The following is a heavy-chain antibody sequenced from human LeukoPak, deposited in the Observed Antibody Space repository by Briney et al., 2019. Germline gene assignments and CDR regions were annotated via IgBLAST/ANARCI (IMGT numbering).Heavy chain of an antibody. CDR2: ISSSGSTI. Sequence: GGSLRLSCAASRFTFSSCSMNWVRQAPGKVLEWVSYISSSGSTIYYEDSVKGRFTISRDNAKNSLYLQMDSLRDEDTAVYSCAREGVMTAYDDAFDIWGQGTMVTVSS. D-gene: IGHD2-21*02. CDR3: AREGVMTAYDDAFDI. J-gene: IGHJ3*02. CDR1: RFTFSSCS. V-gene: IGHV3-48*02.